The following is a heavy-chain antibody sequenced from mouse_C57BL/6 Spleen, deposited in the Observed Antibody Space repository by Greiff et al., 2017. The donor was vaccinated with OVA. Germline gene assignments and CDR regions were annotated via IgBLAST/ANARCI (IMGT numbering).Heavy chain of an antibody. J-gene: IGHJ4*01. Sequence: DVQLQESGGGLVQPGGSLSLSCAASGFTFTDYYMSWVRQPPGKALEWLGFIRNKANGYTTEYSASVKGRFTISRDNSQSILYLQMNALRAEDSATYYCARSGLRGAMDYWGQGTSVTVSS. D-gene: IGHD2-4*01. V-gene: IGHV7-3*01. CDR1: GFTFTDYY. CDR3: ARSGLRGAMDY. CDR2: IRNKANGYTT.